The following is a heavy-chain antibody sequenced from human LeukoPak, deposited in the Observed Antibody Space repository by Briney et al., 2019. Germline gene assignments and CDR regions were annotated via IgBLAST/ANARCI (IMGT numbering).Heavy chain of an antibody. CDR2: IYPVYSDT. Sequence: GESLKISCKGSGYSFTSYWIGWVRQIPWKSLEWMGIIYPVYSDTRYSPSFQGQVTISADKSISTAYLQWSSLEPSDTAMYHCARHYYGTVDYWGQGNPVTVSS. D-gene: IGHD3-10*01. J-gene: IGHJ4*02. CDR1: GYSFTSYW. CDR3: ARHYYGTVDY. V-gene: IGHV5-51*01.